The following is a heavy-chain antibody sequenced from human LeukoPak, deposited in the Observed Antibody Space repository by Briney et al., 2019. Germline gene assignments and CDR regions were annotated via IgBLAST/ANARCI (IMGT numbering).Heavy chain of an antibody. J-gene: IGHJ4*02. D-gene: IGHD6-13*01. CDR3: AKSMGRSGWYGGY. Sequence: PGGSLRLSCVASGFTFNTFGMTWVRQAPGKGLEWVSGISDSGGSTYYADPGKGRFTISRDNSKNTVYLQMNSLRAEDTAIYYCAKSMGRSGWYGGYWGQGSLITVSS. CDR1: GFTFNTFG. CDR2: ISDSGGST. V-gene: IGHV3-23*01.